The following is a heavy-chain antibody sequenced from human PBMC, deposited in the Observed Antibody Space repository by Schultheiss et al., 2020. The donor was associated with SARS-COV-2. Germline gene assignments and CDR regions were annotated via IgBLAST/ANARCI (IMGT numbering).Heavy chain of an antibody. Sequence: SETLSLTCTVSGGSISSGGYYWSWIRQHPGKGLEWIGYIYYSGSTYYNPSLKSRVTISADTSKNEFSLKMSSVTAADTAVYYCTRDKYCTIGSCPQVRWGGMDVWGPGTTVTVSS. D-gene: IGHD2-15*01. V-gene: IGHV4-31*03. CDR1: GGSISSGGYY. J-gene: IGHJ6*02. CDR3: TRDKYCTIGSCPQVRWGGMDV. CDR2: IYYSGST.